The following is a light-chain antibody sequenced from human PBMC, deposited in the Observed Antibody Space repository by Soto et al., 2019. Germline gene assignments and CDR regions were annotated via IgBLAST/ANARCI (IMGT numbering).Light chain of an antibody. J-gene: IGKJ2*01. CDR1: ESLSTY. Sequence: HSPPALPVSPGERVTLSSRASESLSTYLAWYQHKPGQAPRLLIYGASTKATGVPARFSGSGSATDFTLTISSLQSEDFAVYYCQSYNDWPFSFGQGTKVDIK. V-gene: IGKV3-15*01. CDR3: QSYNDWPFS. CDR2: GAS.